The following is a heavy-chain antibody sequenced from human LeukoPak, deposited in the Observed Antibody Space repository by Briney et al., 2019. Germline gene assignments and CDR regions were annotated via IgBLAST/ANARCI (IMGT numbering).Heavy chain of an antibody. CDR2: MNPNSGNT. V-gene: IGHV1-8*01. Sequence: ASVKVSCKASGYTFTSYDINWVRQATGQGLEWMGWMNPNSGNTGYAQKFQGRVTMTRNTSISTAYMELSSLRSDDTAVYYCAKDPNCVGCYRNYFEYWGQGSLVTVSS. J-gene: IGHJ4*02. CDR3: AKDPNCVGCYRNYFEY. D-gene: IGHD2-2*02. CDR1: GYTFTSYD.